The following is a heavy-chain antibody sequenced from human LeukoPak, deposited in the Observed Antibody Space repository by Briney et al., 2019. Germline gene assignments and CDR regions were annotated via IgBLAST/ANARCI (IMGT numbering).Heavy chain of an antibody. CDR3: AKVRPPSRGGCFDP. J-gene: IGHJ5*02. D-gene: IGHD2-15*01. CDR2: ISRDGGNT. Sequence: GGSLRLSCAASGFTFSNYGMSWVRQAPGKGLEWVSTISRDGGNTYYADSVKGRFTISRDNSKNTLYLQMNSLRAEDTAVYYCAKVRPPSRGGCFDPWGQGTLVTVSS. CDR1: GFTFSNYG. V-gene: IGHV3-23*01.